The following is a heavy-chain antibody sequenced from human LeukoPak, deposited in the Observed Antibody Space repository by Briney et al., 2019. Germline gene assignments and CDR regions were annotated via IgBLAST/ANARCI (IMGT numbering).Heavy chain of an antibody. CDR3: ARHERSGGYLTDY. V-gene: IGHV4-59*08. Sequence: SETLSLTCTVSGGSISSYYWSWIRQPPGKGLEWIGYIYYSGSTNYNPSLKSRVTISVDTSKNQFSLKLSSVTAADTAVYYCARHERSGGYLTDYWGQGTLVTVSS. CDR2: IYYSGST. D-gene: IGHD3-16*01. J-gene: IGHJ4*02. CDR1: GGSISSYY.